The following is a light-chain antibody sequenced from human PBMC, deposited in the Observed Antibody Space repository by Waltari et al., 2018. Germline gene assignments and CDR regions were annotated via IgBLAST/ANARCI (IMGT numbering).Light chain of an antibody. J-gene: IGKJ1*01. CDR1: QSVLYTSNNKND. CDR2: WAS. Sequence: DIVMTQSPDSLAVSLGARATIHCTSSQSVLYTSNNKNDLAWYQQKSGQSPNLLIYWASPRASGVPDRFSGSGSGTNFTLTISSLQPEDVAVYYCSQYLTTSRTFGQGTKVEIK. V-gene: IGKV4-1*01. CDR3: SQYLTTSRT.